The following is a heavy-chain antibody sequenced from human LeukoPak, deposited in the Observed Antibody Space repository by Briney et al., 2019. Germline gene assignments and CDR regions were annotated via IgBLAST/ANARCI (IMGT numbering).Heavy chain of an antibody. CDR3: ARHHRERYYYGSGSYYGPLDY. D-gene: IGHD3-10*01. V-gene: IGHV4-59*08. CDR1: GGSISSYY. J-gene: IGHJ4*02. CDR2: IYYSGST. Sequence: SETLSLTCTVSGGSISSYYWSWIRQPPGKGLEWIGYIYYSGSTNYNPSLKSRVTISVDTSKNQFSLKLSSVTAADTAVYYCARHHRERYYYGSGSYYGPLDYWGRGTLVTVSS.